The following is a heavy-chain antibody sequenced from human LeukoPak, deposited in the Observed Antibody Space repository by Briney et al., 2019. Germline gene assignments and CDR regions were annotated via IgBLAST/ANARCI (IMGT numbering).Heavy chain of an antibody. J-gene: IGHJ6*03. D-gene: IGHD6-13*01. V-gene: IGHV4-34*01. CDR1: GGSFSGFY. Sequence: SETLSLTCAVYGGSFSGFYWGWIRQPPGKGLEWIGEINHSGSTNYNPSLKSRVTISVDTSKNQFSLKLSSVTATDTAVYYCARVSGSSWRAHYYYYMDVWGKGTTVTVSS. CDR3: ARVSGSSWRAHYYYYMDV. CDR2: INHSGST.